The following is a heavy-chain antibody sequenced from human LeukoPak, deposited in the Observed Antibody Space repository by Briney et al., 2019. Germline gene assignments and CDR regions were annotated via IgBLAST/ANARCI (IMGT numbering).Heavy chain of an antibody. CDR3: ARDNPFVLRYFDWLLEDYYYYYYMDV. D-gene: IGHD3-9*01. V-gene: IGHV4-61*02. Sequence: MPSQTLSLTCTVSGGSISSGSYYWSWIRQPAGKGLEWIGRIYTSGSTNYNPSLKSRVTISVDTSKNQFSLKLSSVTAADTAVYYCARDNPFVLRYFDWLLEDYYYYYYMDVWGKGTTVTVSS. CDR2: IYTSGST. J-gene: IGHJ6*03. CDR1: GGSISSGSYY.